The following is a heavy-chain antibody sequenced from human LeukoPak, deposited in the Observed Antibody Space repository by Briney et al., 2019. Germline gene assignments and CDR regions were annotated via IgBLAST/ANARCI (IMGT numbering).Heavy chain of an antibody. CDR3: AKVLGLQH. D-gene: IGHD2-8*01. J-gene: IGHJ1*01. CDR2: ISWNSGSI. V-gene: IGHV3-9*01. CDR1: GFTFDDYA. Sequence: GGSLRLSCAASGFTFDDYAMHWVRQAPGKGLEWVSGISWNSGSIGYADSVKGRFTISRDNAKNSLYLQMNSLRAEDTAVYYCAKVLGLQHWGQGTLVTVSS.